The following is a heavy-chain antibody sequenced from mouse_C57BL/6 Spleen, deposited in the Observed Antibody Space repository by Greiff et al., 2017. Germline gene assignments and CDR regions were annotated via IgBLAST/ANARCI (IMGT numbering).Heavy chain of an antibody. CDR1: GFNIKNTY. CDR2: IDHANGNA. V-gene: IGHV14-3*01. CDR3: ARDFGRSYLYAMDY. D-gene: IGHD1-1*01. Sequence: EVQLQESVAELVRPGASVKLSCTASGFNIKNTYMHWVKQRPEQGLEWIGRIDHANGNAKYAPQFQGQGTITADTSSNTAYLQLSSLTSEDTAMYCSARDFGRSYLYAMDYWGQGTSVTVSS. J-gene: IGHJ4*01.